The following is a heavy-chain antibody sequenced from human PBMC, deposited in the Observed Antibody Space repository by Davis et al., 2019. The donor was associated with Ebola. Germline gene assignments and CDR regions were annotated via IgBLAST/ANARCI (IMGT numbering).Heavy chain of an antibody. CDR3: ARGWLRTGLDI. CDR1: GDSVSSGG. CDR2: TYYNSKWYS. Sequence: HSQTLSLTCAISGDSVSSGGWNWIRQSPSRGLEWLGRTYYNSKWYSDYAVSVKSRITINPDTSKNQFSLQLNSVTPEDTALYYCARGWLRTGLDIWGQGTMVIVSS. D-gene: IGHD3/OR15-3a*01. V-gene: IGHV6-1*01. J-gene: IGHJ3*02.